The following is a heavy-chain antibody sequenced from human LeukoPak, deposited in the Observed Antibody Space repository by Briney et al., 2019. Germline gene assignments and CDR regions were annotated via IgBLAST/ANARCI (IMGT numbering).Heavy chain of an antibody. Sequence: GGSLRLSCAASGFTFSSYSMNWVRQAPGKGLEWVSSISSSSSYIYYADSVKGRFTISRDNAKNSLYPQMNSLRAEDTAVYYCARTDYDILTGYYPDYWGQGTLVTVSS. CDR2: ISSSSSYI. J-gene: IGHJ4*02. D-gene: IGHD3-9*01. CDR1: GFTFSSYS. V-gene: IGHV3-21*01. CDR3: ARTDYDILTGYYPDY.